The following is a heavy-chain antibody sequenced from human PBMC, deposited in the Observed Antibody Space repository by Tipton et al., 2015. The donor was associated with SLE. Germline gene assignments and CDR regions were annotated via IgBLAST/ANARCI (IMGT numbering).Heavy chain of an antibody. CDR2: IHTSGST. CDR3: ARADLNWNYFDY. V-gene: IGHV4-61*09. D-gene: IGHD1-1*01. Sequence: TLSLTCSVSGASVRLGSYYWSWVRPPAGEGLEWIGHIHTSGSTNYNPSPKSRVTISADTSKRQVSLKLSSVTAADTAVYYCARADLNWNYFDYWGQGTLVTVSS. CDR1: GASVRLGSYY. J-gene: IGHJ4*02.